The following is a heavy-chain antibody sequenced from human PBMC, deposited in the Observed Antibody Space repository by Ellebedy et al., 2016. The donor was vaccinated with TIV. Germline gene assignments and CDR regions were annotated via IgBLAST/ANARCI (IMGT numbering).Heavy chain of an antibody. J-gene: IGHJ4*02. D-gene: IGHD5-24*01. CDR2: INHSGST. CDR1: GGSFSGYY. CDR3: ARSDGWSLFDY. V-gene: IGHV4-34*01. Sequence: MPSETLSLTCAVYGGSFSGYYWSRIRQPPGKGLEWIGEINHSGSTNYNPSLKSRVTISVDTSKNQFSLKLSSETAADTAVYYCARSDGWSLFDYWGQGTLVTVSS.